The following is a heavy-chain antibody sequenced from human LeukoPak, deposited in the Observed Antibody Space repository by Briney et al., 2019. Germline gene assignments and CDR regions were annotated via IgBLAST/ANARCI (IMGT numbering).Heavy chain of an antibody. V-gene: IGHV3-33*01. CDR2: IWYDGSNK. CDR3: AREFQGITMVRGTYYYYYYGMDV. J-gene: IGHJ6*04. CDR1: GFTFSSYG. Sequence: PGGSLRLSCAASGFTFSSYGMHWVRQAPGKGLEWVAVIWYDGSNKYYADSVKGRFTISRDNSKNTLYLQMNSLRAEDTAVYYCAREFQGITMVRGTYYYYYYGMDVWGKGTTVTVSS. D-gene: IGHD3-10*01.